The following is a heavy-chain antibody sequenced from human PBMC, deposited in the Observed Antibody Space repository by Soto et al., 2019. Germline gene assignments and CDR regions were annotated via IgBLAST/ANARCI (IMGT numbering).Heavy chain of an antibody. V-gene: IGHV4-59*01. CDR3: ARDMTAAGAPFDY. J-gene: IGHJ4*02. Sequence: SETLSLTCTVSGGSISSYYWSWIRQPPGKGLEWIGYIYYSGSTNYNPSLKSRVTISVDTSKNQFSLKLSSVTAADTAVYYCARDMTAAGAPFDYWGQGTLVTVSS. CDR1: GGSISSYY. D-gene: IGHD6-13*01. CDR2: IYYSGST.